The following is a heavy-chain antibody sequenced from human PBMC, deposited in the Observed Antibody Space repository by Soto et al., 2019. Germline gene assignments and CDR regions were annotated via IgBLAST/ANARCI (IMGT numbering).Heavy chain of an antibody. Sequence: QVQLQESGPGLVKPSQTLSLTCTVSGGSISSGGYYWSWIRQHPGKGLEWIGYIYYSGSTYYNPSLKRRVTISVDTSKNQFSLKLSSVTAADTAVYYCARAPGYCISTSCYGYYYGMDVWGQGTTVTVSS. CDR2: IYYSGST. D-gene: IGHD2-2*01. CDR1: GGSISSGGYY. J-gene: IGHJ6*02. V-gene: IGHV4-31*03. CDR3: ARAPGYCISTSCYGYYYGMDV.